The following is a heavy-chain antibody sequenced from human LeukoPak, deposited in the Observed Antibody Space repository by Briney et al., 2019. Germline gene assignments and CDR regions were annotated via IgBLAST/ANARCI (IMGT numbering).Heavy chain of an antibody. Sequence: PGGSLRLSCVVSGFTFSSYEMNWVRQAPGKGLEWVSAISDSDSGTYYADSVKGRFTISRDNSKNTLYLQMNSLRAEDTAVYYCAKGYGYSSSWTSNYYFYGLDAWGQGTTVTVSS. J-gene: IGHJ6*02. CDR2: ISDSDSGT. CDR1: GFTFSSYE. D-gene: IGHD6-13*01. CDR3: AKGYGYSSSWTSNYYFYGLDA. V-gene: IGHV3-23*01.